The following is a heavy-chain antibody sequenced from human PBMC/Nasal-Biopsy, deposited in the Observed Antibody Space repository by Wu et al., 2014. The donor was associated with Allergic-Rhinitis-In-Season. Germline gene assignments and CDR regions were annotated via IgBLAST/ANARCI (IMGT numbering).Heavy chain of an antibody. J-gene: IGHJ3*02. CDR1: GGSIGRYQ. CDR3: ARGFRSCVGGYCSQGSAFDI. D-gene: IGHD2-21*02. V-gene: IGHV4-59*01. CDR2: IYYTGGT. Sequence: TLSLTCTVSGGSIGRYQWSWIRQPPGKGLECIGYIYYTGGTNYNPSLESRVAISLDTSKNQFSLKLISVTAADTAIYYCARGFRSCVGGYCSQGSAFDIWGQGTMVTVSS.